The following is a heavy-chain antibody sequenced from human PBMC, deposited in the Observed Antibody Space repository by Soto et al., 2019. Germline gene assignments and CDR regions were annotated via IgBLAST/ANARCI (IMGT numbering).Heavy chain of an antibody. J-gene: IGHJ4*02. Sequence: QVQLVQSGVEVKKPGASVKVSCKASSYTFTSYGITWVRRAPGQGLEWMGWISAYNGNTNYAQKLQGRVTMTTDTATSTAYMELRSLRSDDTAIYYCARDTSNYFDYWGQGTLVTVSS. D-gene: IGHD2-2*01. CDR3: ARDTSNYFDY. V-gene: IGHV1-18*01. CDR1: SYTFTSYG. CDR2: ISAYNGNT.